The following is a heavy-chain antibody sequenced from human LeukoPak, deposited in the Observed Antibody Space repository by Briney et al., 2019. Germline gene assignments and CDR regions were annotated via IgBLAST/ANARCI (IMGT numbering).Heavy chain of an antibody. CDR2: ISGSGGST. J-gene: IGHJ4*02. CDR1: GFTFSSYA. D-gene: IGHD3-10*01. CDR3: AKASTYYYGSGSYYYVY. Sequence: GGSLRLSCAASGFTFSSYAMGWVRQAPGKGLEWVSAISGSGGSTYYADSVKGRFTISRDNSKDTLYLQMNSLRAEDTAVYYCAKASTYYYGSGSYYYVYWGQGTLVTVSS. V-gene: IGHV3-23*01.